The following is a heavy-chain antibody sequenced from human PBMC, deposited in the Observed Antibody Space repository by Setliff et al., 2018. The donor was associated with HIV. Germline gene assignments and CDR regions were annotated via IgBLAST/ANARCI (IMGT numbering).Heavy chain of an antibody. Sequence: ASVKVSCKASGYTFTNYDINWVRQATGQGLEWMGWLNPRSGATGYTQEFQGRVTMTRDTSISTAYMELSSLRSEDTAIYYCARVISGRGRELPDFDYWGQGTLVTSPQ. V-gene: IGHV1-8*02. CDR3: ARVISGRGRELPDFDY. J-gene: IGHJ4*02. D-gene: IGHD1-7*01. CDR1: GYTFTNYD. CDR2: LNPRSGAT.